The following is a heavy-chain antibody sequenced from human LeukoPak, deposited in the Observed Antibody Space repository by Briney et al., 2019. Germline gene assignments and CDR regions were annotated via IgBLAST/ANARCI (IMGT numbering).Heavy chain of an antibody. CDR1: GGSISSSSYY. J-gene: IGHJ6*03. V-gene: IGHV4-39*01. D-gene: IGHD6-13*01. CDR3: ARQVVVIAAAGTTYYYYMDV. CDR2: IYYSGST. Sequence: SENLSLTCTVSGGSISSSSYYWGWIRQPPGKGLEWIVSIYYSGSTYYNPSLKRRVNIFVDTSKNQFSLKLTSVTAADTAVYYCARQVVVIAAAGTTYYYYMDVWGKGTTVTVSS.